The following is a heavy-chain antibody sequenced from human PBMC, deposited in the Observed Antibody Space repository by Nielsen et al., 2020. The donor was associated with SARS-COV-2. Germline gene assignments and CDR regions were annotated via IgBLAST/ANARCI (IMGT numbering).Heavy chain of an antibody. Sequence: GGSLRLSCVVSGFTISTYGMSWVRQAPGKGLEWVSAISSSTNYADSVKGRFTISRDDAKNSLYLQMNSLRAEDTAVYYCAREGRDLPLDYWGQGVLVTVSS. J-gene: IGHJ4*02. CDR1: GFTISTYG. CDR3: AREGRDLPLDY. CDR2: ISSST. D-gene: IGHD5-24*01. V-gene: IGHV3-21*04.